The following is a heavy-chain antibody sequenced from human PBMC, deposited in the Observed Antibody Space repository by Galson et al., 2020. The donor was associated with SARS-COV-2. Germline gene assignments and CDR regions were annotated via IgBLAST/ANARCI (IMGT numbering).Heavy chain of an antibody. Sequence: SVKVSCKASGGTFSSYAISWVRQAPGQGLEWMGGIIPILGIANYAQKFQGRVTITADKSTSTAYMELSSLRSGDTAVYYCAIEVVGATDESYWGQGTLVTVSS. CDR3: AIEVVGATDESY. J-gene: IGHJ4*02. CDR1: GGTFSSYA. D-gene: IGHD1-26*01. CDR2: IIPILGIA. V-gene: IGHV1-69*10.